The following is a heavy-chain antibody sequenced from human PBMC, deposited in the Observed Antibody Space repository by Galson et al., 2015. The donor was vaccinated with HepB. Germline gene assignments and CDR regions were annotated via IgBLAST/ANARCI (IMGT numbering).Heavy chain of an antibody. CDR1: GFTFSSYG. D-gene: IGHD4-17*01. V-gene: IGHV3-30*18. J-gene: IGHJ4*02. CDR2: ISYDGSNK. CDR3: AKDWGHGDYQMYYFDY. Sequence: SLRLSCAASGFTFSSYGMHWVRQAPGKGLEWVAVISYDGSNKYYADSVKGRFTISRDNSKNTLYLQMNSLRAEDTAVYYCAKDWGHGDYQMYYFDYWGQGTLVTVSS.